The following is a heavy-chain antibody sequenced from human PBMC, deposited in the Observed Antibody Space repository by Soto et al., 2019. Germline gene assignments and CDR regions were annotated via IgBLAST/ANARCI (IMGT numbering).Heavy chain of an antibody. V-gene: IGHV1-46*03. CDR3: ASSEAVPTTTYYYWYIDV. CDR1: GYTFTDYY. J-gene: IGHJ6*03. CDR2: MNPSGGVT. Sequence: QVQLVQSGAEVKKPGASVRISCKASGYTFTDYYLHWVRHAPGQGLEWMGIMNPSGGVTSYAQKFQGRVAVTRDTSTSTVYMLLSSLRSEDTAVYYCASSEAVPTTTYYYWYIDVWGKGTTVTVSS. D-gene: IGHD2-2*01.